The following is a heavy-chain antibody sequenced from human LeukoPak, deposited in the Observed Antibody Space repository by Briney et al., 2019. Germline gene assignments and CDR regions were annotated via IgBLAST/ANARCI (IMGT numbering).Heavy chain of an antibody. J-gene: IGHJ4*02. CDR1: GFTFTNYG. CDR2: ISYDGGHI. V-gene: IGHV3-30*18. D-gene: IGHD1-14*01. Sequence: GGSLRLSCAGSGFTFTNYGVHWVRQPPGKGLEWVAGISYDGGHIYYGDSVKGRFTISRDNSKNTLSLQMSSLRQEDTAVYYCAKNWDRLDSWGQGTLVTVSS. CDR3: AKNWDRLDS.